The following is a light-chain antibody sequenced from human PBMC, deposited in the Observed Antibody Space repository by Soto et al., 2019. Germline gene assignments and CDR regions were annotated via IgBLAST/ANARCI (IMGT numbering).Light chain of an antibody. Sequence: EIVLTQSPGTLSLSPGERATLSCRASQGISTNYLAWYQQKPGQAPRLLLYAASNRVTGIPDRFSGSGSGTDFTLTINRLEPEDFALYYGQQYGRTFGQGTRLEIK. CDR2: AAS. J-gene: IGKJ5*01. CDR1: QGISTNY. V-gene: IGKV3-20*01. CDR3: QQYGRT.